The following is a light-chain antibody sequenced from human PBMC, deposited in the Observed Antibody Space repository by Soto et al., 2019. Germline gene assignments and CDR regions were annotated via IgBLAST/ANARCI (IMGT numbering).Light chain of an antibody. CDR2: DAS. Sequence: EIVLTQSPDTLSLSPGDRATLSCRASQSISSYLAWYQQKPGQSHRLLIYDASNRATGIPARFSGSGSGTDFTLTISSLQPEDFATYYCLQHKSYPITFGQGTRLEIK. J-gene: IGKJ5*01. V-gene: IGKV3-11*01. CDR3: LQHKSYPIT. CDR1: QSISSY.